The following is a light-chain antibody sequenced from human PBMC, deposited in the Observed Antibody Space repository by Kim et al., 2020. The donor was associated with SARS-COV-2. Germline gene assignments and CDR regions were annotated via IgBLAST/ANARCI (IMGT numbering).Light chain of an antibody. CDR1: SLRSYY. J-gene: IGLJ2*01. CDR2: GKN. V-gene: IGLV3-19*01. Sequence: LGQTARITCQGDSLRSYYASWYQQKPGQAPVLVIYGKNNRPSGIPDRFSGSSSGNTASLTITGAQAEDEADYYCNSRDSSGNHYVVFGGGTQLTVL. CDR3: NSRDSSGNHYVV.